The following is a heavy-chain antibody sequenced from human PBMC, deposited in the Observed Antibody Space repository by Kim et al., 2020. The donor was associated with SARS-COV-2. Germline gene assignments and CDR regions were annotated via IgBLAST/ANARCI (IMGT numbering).Heavy chain of an antibody. Sequence: YPGSVKGRFTISRENAKNSLYLQMNSLRAGDTAVYYCARGLPMARDAFDIWGQGTMVTVSS. V-gene: IGHV3-13*01. CDR3: ARGLPMARDAFDI. J-gene: IGHJ3*02. D-gene: IGHD4-17*01.